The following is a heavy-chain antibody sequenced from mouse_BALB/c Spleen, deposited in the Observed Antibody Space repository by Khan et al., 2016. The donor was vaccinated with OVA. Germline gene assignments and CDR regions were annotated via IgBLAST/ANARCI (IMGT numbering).Heavy chain of an antibody. Sequence: EVQLQQSGPELVKPGASVKMSCKASGYTFTSYVMHWVKQKPGLGLEWIGYIYPFNDDTKYNEKFKGKATLTSDKSSSTAYMELSGLTSEDSAFYYCAPLGTYNVSFAYWGQGTLVTVSA. CDR2: IYPFNDDT. D-gene: IGHD1-1*02. CDR3: APLGTYNVSFAY. CDR1: GYTFTSYV. J-gene: IGHJ3*01. V-gene: IGHV1S136*01.